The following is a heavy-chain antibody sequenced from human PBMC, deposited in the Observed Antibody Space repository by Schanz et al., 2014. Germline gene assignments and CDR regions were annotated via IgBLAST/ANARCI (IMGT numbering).Heavy chain of an antibody. Sequence: VHLVESGGGLVQPGGSLRLSCAASGFIFNDYYMNWIRQAPGKGLGWLSYISRDGTTSYYADSVKGRFTISRDNAKNSLYLEMTSLRGEDTAVYYCARENLNWEAFDIWGQGTVVTVSS. J-gene: IGHJ3*02. CDR2: ISRDGTTS. CDR1: GFIFNDYY. D-gene: IGHD7-27*01. CDR3: ARENLNWEAFDI. V-gene: IGHV3-11*01.